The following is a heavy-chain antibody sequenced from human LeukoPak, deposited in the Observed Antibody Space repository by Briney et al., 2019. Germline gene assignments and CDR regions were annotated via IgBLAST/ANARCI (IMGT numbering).Heavy chain of an antibody. CDR3: ASRLPRLPLYFDY. CDR1: GGSFSGYY. D-gene: IGHD5-12*01. Sequence: SETLSLTCAVYGGSFSGYYWSWIRQPPGKGLEWIGEINHSGSTNYNPSLKSRVTISVDTSKNQFSLKLSSVTAADTAVYYCASRLPRLPLYFDYWGQGTLVTVSS. J-gene: IGHJ4*02. CDR2: INHSGST. V-gene: IGHV4-34*01.